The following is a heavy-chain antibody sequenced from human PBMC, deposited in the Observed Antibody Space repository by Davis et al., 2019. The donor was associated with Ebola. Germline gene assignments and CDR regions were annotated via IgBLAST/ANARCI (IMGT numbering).Heavy chain of an antibody. CDR1: GDSITDYQ. V-gene: IGHV4-59*01. J-gene: IGHJ4*02. CDR2: ISNSGSA. Sequence: SETLSLTCTVSGDSITDYQWSWIRQPPGTGLEWIGYISNSGSANYNPSPKSRVTMSMDTSKNQFSLKLTSVTAADTAVYYCARIAVSSSWYYFDYWGQGTLVPVSS. CDR3: ARIAVSSSWYYFDY. D-gene: IGHD6-13*01.